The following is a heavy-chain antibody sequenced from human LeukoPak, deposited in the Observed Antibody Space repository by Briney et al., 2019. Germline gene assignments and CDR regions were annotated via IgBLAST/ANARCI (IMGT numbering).Heavy chain of an antibody. CDR1: GFTFCDYY. CDR3: ARAGKLENYFDY. D-gene: IGHD1-1*01. CDR2: ISGSSSYT. Sequence: PGGPLRLSCAASGFTFCDYYMNWIPQAPGKGLEWVSYISGSSSYTNYADSVKGRITISRDNAKNSLYLQMNSLRAEDTAVYYCARAGKLENYFDYWGQGTLVTVSS. J-gene: IGHJ4*02. V-gene: IGHV3-11*05.